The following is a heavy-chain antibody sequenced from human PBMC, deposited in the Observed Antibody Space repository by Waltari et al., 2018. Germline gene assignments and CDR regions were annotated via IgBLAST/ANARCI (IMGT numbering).Heavy chain of an antibody. CDR3: AKDPSPSRRQYNVFSDY. CDR1: GFTFSISE. D-gene: IGHD1-20*01. CDR2: ISSSGSTI. V-gene: IGHV3-48*03. J-gene: IGHJ4*02. Sequence: EVQLVESGGHLVPPGGSLRLSCAASGFTFSISEMNWVRQAPGKGLEWVSYISSSGSTIYYADSVKGRFTISRDNAKNSLYLQMNSLRAEDTAVYYCAKDPSPSRRQYNVFSDYWGQGTLVTVSS.